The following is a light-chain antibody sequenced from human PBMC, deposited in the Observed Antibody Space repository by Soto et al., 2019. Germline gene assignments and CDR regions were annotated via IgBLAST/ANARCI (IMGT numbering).Light chain of an antibody. J-gene: IGKJ1*01. CDR1: QSISSW. CDR3: QHYNSYSEA. V-gene: IGKV1-5*03. CDR2: KAS. Sequence: DIQMTQSPSTLSGSVGDRVTITCRASQSISSWLAWYQQKPGKAPKVLIYKASSLESGVPSRFSGRGSGTEFTLTISSLQTDDFATYYCQHYNSYSEAFGQGTKVDIK.